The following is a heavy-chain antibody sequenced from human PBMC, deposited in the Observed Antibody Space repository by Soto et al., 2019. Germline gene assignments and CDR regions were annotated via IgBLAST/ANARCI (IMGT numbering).Heavy chain of an antibody. CDR1: VGSFSNYY. Sequence: SETLCLTCAVCVGSFSNYYCMGSRQPPQKGLEWIGGVRRRRSANCNPSLKSRVTISVDTSKNQFSLKLSSVTAADTAVYYCARGWGMVFDYWGQGPLVTVSS. J-gene: IGHJ4*02. CDR3: ARGWGMVFDY. V-gene: IGHV4-34*01. CDR2: VRRRRSA. D-gene: IGHD2-8*01.